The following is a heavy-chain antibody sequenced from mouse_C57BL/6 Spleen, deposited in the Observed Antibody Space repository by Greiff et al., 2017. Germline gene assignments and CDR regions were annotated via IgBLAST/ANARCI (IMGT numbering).Heavy chain of an antibody. CDR2: IDPSDSET. CDR3: ANSDYYGSSYRDAMDY. CDR1: GYTFTSYW. Sequence: QVQLQQPGAELVRPGSSVKLSCKASGYTFTSYWMHWVKQRPIQGLEWIGNIDPSDSETHYNQTFKDKATLTVDKSSSPAYMQLSSLTSEDSAVYYCANSDYYGSSYRDAMDYWGQGTSVTVSS. V-gene: IGHV1-52*01. D-gene: IGHD1-1*01. J-gene: IGHJ4*01.